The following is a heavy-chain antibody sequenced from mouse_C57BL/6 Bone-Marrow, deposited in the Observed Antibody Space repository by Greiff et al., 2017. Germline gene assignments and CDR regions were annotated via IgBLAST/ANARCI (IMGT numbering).Heavy chain of an antibody. CDR1: GYTFTSYW. CDR3: AIGRYYYCSVSLDY. Sequence: QVQLQQPGAELVKPGASVKVSCKASGYTFTSYWMHWVKQRPGQGLEWIGRIHPYDSDTNYNQKFKGKATLTVDKSSSTAYMQLSSLTSEDSAVYYCAIGRYYYCSVSLDYWGQGTSVTVSS. D-gene: IGHD1-1*01. CDR2: IHPYDSDT. V-gene: IGHV1-74*01. J-gene: IGHJ4*01.